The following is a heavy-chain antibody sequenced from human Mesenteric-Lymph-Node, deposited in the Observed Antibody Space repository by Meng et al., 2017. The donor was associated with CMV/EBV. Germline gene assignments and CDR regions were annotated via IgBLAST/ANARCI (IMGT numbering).Heavy chain of an antibody. CDR1: GGSFSGSY. Sequence: QVQLQRGGAGRLKPSETLSLTCAVYGGSFSGSYWSWIRQPPGKGLEWIGEINHSGSTNYNPSLKSRVTISVDTSKNQFSLKLSSVTAADTAVYYCARHQRWLKSEGGFNYWGQGTLVTVSS. CDR3: ARHQRWLKSEGGFNY. CDR2: INHSGST. J-gene: IGHJ4*02. D-gene: IGHD4-23*01. V-gene: IGHV4-34*01.